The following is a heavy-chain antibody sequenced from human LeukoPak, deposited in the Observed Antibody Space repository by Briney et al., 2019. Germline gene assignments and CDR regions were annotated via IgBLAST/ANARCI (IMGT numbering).Heavy chain of an antibody. CDR2: IYYSGST. CDR3: ATSPYYYDSSGYYDY. D-gene: IGHD3-22*01. V-gene: IGHV4-59*08. J-gene: IGHJ4*02. Sequence: PSETLSLTCTVSGGSISSYYWSWIRQPPGKGLEWIGYIYYSGSTNYNPSLKSRVTISVDTSKNQFSLKLSSVTAAGTAVYYCATSPYYYDSSGYYDYWGQGTLVTVSS. CDR1: GGSISSYY.